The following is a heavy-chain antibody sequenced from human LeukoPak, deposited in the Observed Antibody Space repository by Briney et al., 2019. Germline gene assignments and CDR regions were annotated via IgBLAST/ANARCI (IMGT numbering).Heavy chain of an antibody. D-gene: IGHD2-2*01. CDR1: GYTFTSYG. Sequence: GASVKVSCKASGYTFTSYGISWVRQAPGQGLEWMGWINPNSGGTNYAQQFQGRVTMTRDTSINTAYMELSRLRSDDTAVYFCAREGGYCRSTSCYDPNFDYWGQGTLVTVSS. J-gene: IGHJ4*02. CDR3: AREGGYCRSTSCYDPNFDY. V-gene: IGHV1-2*02. CDR2: INPNSGGT.